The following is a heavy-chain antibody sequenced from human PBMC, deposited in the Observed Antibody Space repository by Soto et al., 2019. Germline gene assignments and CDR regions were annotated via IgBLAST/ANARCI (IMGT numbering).Heavy chain of an antibody. J-gene: IGHJ4*02. CDR1: GGSVNNKTYY. Sequence: SETLSLTCSVAGGSVNNKTYYWSWIRQPPGKRLEWIGYVYYSGTTNYNPALKSRVTISIDMSKNQFSLRLSSVTAADTALYYCARTTAVPNTLRSRYFFDFWGQGTLVTVSS. CDR2: VYYSGTT. CDR3: ARTTAVPNTLRSRYFFDF. V-gene: IGHV4-61*01. D-gene: IGHD3-9*01.